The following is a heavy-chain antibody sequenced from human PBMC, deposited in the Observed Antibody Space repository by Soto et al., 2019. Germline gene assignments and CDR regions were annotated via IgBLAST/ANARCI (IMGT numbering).Heavy chain of an antibody. V-gene: IGHV4-39*01. CDR1: GGSITSSSYY. J-gene: IGHJ4*02. D-gene: IGHD6-13*01. CDR2: IYYSGST. Sequence: SETLSLTCTVSGGSITSSSYYWGWLRQPPGKGLEWIGRIYYSGSTYYNPSLKRRVTISVDPAKHQFSLKLSSVTAADSAGYYCARLSEQQLAPFDYWGQGTLVTVSS. CDR3: ARLSEQQLAPFDY.